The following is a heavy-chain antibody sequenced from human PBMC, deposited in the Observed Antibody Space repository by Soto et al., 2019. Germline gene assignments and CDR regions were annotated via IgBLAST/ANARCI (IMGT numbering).Heavy chain of an antibody. CDR2: IVVGSGNT. CDR3: AAASTCSSTSCYAYYYYGMDV. Sequence: SVKVSCKASGFTFTSSAVQWVRQARGQRLEWIGWIVVGSGNTNYAQKFQERVTITRDMSTSTAYMELSSLRSEDTAVYYCAAASTCSSTSCYAYYYYGMDVWGQGTTVTVSS. CDR1: GFTFTSSA. V-gene: IGHV1-58*01. J-gene: IGHJ6*02. D-gene: IGHD2-2*01.